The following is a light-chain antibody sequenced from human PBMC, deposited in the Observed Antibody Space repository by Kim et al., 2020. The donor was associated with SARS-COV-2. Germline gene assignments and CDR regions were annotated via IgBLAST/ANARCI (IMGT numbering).Light chain of an antibody. J-gene: IGKJ2*01. CDR3: QQDDNLPYT. Sequence: DIQMTQSPSSLSASLGDTVTITCQATQDIKKSLNWFQQKPGQAPKVLISYISTLQTGVPSRFSGSGSGTHFTFTVNSLQPDDVATYYCQQDDNLPYTFGQGTKLEI. V-gene: IGKV1-33*01. CDR1: QDIKKS. CDR2: YIS.